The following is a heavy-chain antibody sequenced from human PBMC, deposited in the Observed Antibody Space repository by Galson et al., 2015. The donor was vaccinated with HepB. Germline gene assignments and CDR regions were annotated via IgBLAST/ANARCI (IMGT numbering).Heavy chain of an antibody. CDR1: GHSFSIYW. V-gene: IGHV5-10-1*01. Sequence: QSGAEVKKPGESLRVSCQASGHSFSIYWINWLRQMPGKGLEWMGRIAPSDSYPNYSPSFPGHVTISADKSISTAYLQWSSLKASDTAMYYCAIVRSITGLVVPFEYWGQGALVTVSS. J-gene: IGHJ4*02. CDR3: AIVRSITGLVVPFEY. CDR2: IAPSDSYP. D-gene: IGHD3/OR15-3a*01.